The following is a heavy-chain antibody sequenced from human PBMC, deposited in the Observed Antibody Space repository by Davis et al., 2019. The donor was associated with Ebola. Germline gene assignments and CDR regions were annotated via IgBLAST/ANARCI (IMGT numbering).Heavy chain of an antibody. V-gene: IGHV3-30*03. Sequence: PGGSLRLSCAASGFTFSSYGMHWVRQAPGKGLEWVAVISYDGSNKYYADSVKGRFTISRDNSKNTLYLQMNSLRAEDTAVYYCVGSGFDYWGQGTLVTVSS. CDR1: GFTFSSYG. CDR3: VGSGFDY. J-gene: IGHJ4*02. CDR2: ISYDGSNK. D-gene: IGHD2-15*01.